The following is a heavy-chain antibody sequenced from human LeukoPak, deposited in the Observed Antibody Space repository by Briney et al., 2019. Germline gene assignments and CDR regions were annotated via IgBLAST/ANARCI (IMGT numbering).Heavy chain of an antibody. CDR1: GFTFSSYA. V-gene: IGHV3-23*01. CDR2: ISDSGGNT. J-gene: IGHJ4*02. Sequence: GGSLRLSCAASGFTFSSYAMTWVRQAPGKGLGWVSTISDSGGNTYYADSVAGRFTISRGNSRDTLYLQMNSLRADDTAVYFCARGGFLGPDYWGQGTLVTGSS. CDR3: ARGGFLGPDY. D-gene: IGHD3-16*01.